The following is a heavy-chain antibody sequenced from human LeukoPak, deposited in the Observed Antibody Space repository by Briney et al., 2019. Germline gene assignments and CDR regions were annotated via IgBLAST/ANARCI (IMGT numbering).Heavy chain of an antibody. CDR3: ARDLRYFDWLLPYYYYGMDV. J-gene: IGHJ6*02. V-gene: IGHV1-18*01. CDR1: GYTFTSYG. D-gene: IGHD3-9*01. Sequence: ASVKVSCKASGYTFTSYGISWVRQAPGHGLECMGWISAYNGNTNYAQKLQGRVTMTTDTSTSTAYMELRSLRSYDTAVYYCARDLRYFDWLLPYYYYGMDVWGQGTTVTVSS. CDR2: ISAYNGNT.